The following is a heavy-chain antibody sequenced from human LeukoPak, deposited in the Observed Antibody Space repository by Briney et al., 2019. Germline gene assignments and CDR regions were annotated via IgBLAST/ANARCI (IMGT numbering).Heavy chain of an antibody. D-gene: IGHD3-22*01. CDR1: GFTFSSYA. V-gene: IGHV3-48*01. J-gene: IGHJ3*02. Sequence: PGGSLRLSCAASGFTFSSYAMSWVRQAPRKGLEWVSYISSSSSTIYYADSVKGRFTISRDNAKNSLYLQMNSLRAEDTAVYYCARDEPDYYDSSGYWTPGAFDIWGQGTMVTVSS. CDR3: ARDEPDYYDSSGYWTPGAFDI. CDR2: ISSSSSTI.